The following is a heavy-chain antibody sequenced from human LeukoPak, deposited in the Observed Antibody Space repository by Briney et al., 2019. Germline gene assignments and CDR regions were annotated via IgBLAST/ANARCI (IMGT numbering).Heavy chain of an antibody. CDR1: GFTFSSYA. CDR3: ARDLQLQI. CDR2: ISYDGSNK. D-gene: IGHD2-2*01. Sequence: GGSLRLSCAASGFTFSSYAMHWVRQAPGKGLEWVAVISYDGSNKYYADSVKGRFTISRDNSKNTLYLQMNSLRAEDTAVYYCARDLQLQIWGQGTLVTVSS. J-gene: IGHJ4*02. V-gene: IGHV3-30*04.